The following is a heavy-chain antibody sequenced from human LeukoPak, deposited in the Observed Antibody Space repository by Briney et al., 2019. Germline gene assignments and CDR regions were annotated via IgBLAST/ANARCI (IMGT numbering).Heavy chain of an antibody. CDR3: ARAHSMTTVTWGQEQLDY. CDR1: GGSISSYY. J-gene: IGHJ4*02. CDR2: IYYSGST. D-gene: IGHD4-17*01. V-gene: IGHV4-59*01. Sequence: SETLSLTCTVSGGSISSYYWSWIRQPPGKGLEWIGYIYYSGSTNYNPSLKSRVTISVDTSKNQFSLKLSSVTAADTAVYYCARAHSMTTVTWGQEQLDYWGQGTLVTVSS.